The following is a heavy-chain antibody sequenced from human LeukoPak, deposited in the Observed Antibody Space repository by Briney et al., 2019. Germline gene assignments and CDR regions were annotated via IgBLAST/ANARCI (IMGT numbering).Heavy chain of an antibody. CDR2: IYYSGST. V-gene: IGHV4-59*01. Sequence: KPSETLSLTCTVSGGSISSYYWSWIRQPPGKGLEGIGYIYYSGSTNYNPSLKSRVTISVDTSKNQFSLKLSSVTAADTAVYYCAREVPAADNWFDPWGQGTLVTVSS. CDR1: GGSISSYY. CDR3: AREVPAADNWFDP. D-gene: IGHD2-2*01. J-gene: IGHJ5*02.